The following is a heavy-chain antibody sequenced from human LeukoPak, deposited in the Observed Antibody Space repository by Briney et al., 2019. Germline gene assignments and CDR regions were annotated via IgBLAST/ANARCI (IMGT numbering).Heavy chain of an antibody. J-gene: IGHJ6*02. CDR3: ARDTPRGYSYGLPSMNYYYGMDV. CDR2: INPNSGGT. V-gene: IGHV1-2*02. D-gene: IGHD5-18*01. CDR1: GYTFTGYY. Sequence: GASVKVSCKASGYTFTGYYMHWVRQAPGQGLEWMGCINPNSGGTNYAQKFQGRVTMTRDTSISTAYMELSRLRSDDTAVYYCARDTPRGYSYGLPSMNYYYGMDVWGQGTTVTVSS.